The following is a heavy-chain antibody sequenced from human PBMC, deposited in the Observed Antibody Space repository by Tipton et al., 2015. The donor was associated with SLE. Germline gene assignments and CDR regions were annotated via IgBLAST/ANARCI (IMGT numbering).Heavy chain of an antibody. CDR1: GGSISSHY. J-gene: IGHJ3*02. CDR2: IYYSGST. Sequence: TLSLTCTVSGGSISSHYWSWIRQPPGKGLEWIGYIYYSGSTNYNPSLKSRVTISVDTSKNQFSLKLSSVTAADTAVYYCARGSIAARPNAFDIWGQGTMVTVSS. D-gene: IGHD6-6*01. CDR3: ARGSIAARPNAFDI. V-gene: IGHV4-59*11.